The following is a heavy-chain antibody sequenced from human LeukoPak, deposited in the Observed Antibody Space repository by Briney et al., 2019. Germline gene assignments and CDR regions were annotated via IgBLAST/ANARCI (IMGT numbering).Heavy chain of an antibody. Sequence: SETLSLTCTVSGGSISSYYWTWIRQPPGKGLEWIGYIYYSGSTNYNPSLKSRVTISVDKSKNQFSLKLSSVTAADTAIYYCARGNKGFEELFAYWGQGTLVTVSP. CDR3: ARGNKGFEELFAY. V-gene: IGHV4-59*01. J-gene: IGHJ4*02. CDR1: GGSISSYY. D-gene: IGHD3-10*01. CDR2: IYYSGST.